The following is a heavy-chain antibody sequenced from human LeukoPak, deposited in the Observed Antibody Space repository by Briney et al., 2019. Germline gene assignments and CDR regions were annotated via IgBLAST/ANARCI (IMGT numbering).Heavy chain of an antibody. CDR3: ARGGDYGDYVFDY. J-gene: IGHJ4*02. D-gene: IGHD4-17*01. CDR2: IYYSGST. V-gene: IGHV4-59*01. CDR1: GGSISSYY. Sequence: SETLSLTCTVSGGSISSYYWSWIRQPPGKGLEWIGYIYYSGSTNYNPSLKSRVTISVDTSKNQFSLKLSSVTAADTAVYYCARGGDYGDYVFDYWGQGTLVTVSS.